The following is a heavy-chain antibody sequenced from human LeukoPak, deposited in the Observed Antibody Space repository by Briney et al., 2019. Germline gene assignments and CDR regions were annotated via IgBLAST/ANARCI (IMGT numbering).Heavy chain of an antibody. CDR2: ISGNGDIT. CDR1: GFTFSSYA. V-gene: IGHV3-23*01. Sequence: GGSLRLSCAASGFTFSSYAMSWVRQAPEKGLEWVSAISGNGDITYYADTVKGRFSGSRDNSKNTLYLQLNSLRAEDTAVYYCAKNLRGTLSSRGPFEYWGQGTLVTVSS. CDR3: AKNLRGTLSSRGPFEY. J-gene: IGHJ4*02. D-gene: IGHD1-1*01.